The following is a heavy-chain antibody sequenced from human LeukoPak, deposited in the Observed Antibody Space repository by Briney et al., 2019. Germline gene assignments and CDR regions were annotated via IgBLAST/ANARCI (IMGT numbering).Heavy chain of an antibody. V-gene: IGHV3-33*01. D-gene: IGHD6-25*01. CDR1: GFTFSNYG. CDR2: IWYDGSKK. J-gene: IGHJ4*02. Sequence: GGSLRLSCAASGFTFSNYGMHWVRQAPGKGLEWVAVIWYDGSKKYYADSVKGQFTISRDSSKNTLFLQMNSLRADVTAVYYCAARPAADNPAPFDYWGQGTLVTVSS. CDR3: AARPAADNPAPFDY.